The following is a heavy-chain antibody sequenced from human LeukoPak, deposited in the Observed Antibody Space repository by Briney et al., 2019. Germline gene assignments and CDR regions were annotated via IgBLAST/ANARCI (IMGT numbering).Heavy chain of an antibody. CDR2: ISSDGRNA. Sequence: GGSLRLSCAASGFTFSTSAMHWVRQAPGKGLEWVAVISSDGRNADYADSVKGRLTISRDNSKNTMYLQMNSLKNEDTAEYYCARTRDCSSAACYRDFVIWGQGTMVTVSS. V-gene: IGHV3-30*04. CDR3: ARTRDCSSAACYRDFVI. D-gene: IGHD2-2*01. J-gene: IGHJ3*02. CDR1: GFTFSTSA.